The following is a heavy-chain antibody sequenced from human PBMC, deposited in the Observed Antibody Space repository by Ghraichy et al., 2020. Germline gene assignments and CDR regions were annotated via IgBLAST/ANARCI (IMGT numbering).Heavy chain of an antibody. CDR3: ARGREERGTDY. D-gene: IGHD1-1*01. V-gene: IGHV3-66*01. Sequence: GGSLRLSCEASGFTISSNYMSWVRQAPGKGLEWVSLIYTGDYTFYADSVKGRFTISSENSKNTLLLQMDSLRAEDTAVYYCARGREERGTDYWGQGALVTVSS. CDR2: IYTGDYT. J-gene: IGHJ4*02. CDR1: GFTISSNY.